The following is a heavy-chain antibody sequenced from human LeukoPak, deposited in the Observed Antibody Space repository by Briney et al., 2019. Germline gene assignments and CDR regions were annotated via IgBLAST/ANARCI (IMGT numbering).Heavy chain of an antibody. J-gene: IGHJ4*02. CDR3: AKGLKGSSWHGDDY. V-gene: IGHV3-23*01. CDR1: GFTFSSYA. CDR2: ISGSGGST. D-gene: IGHD6-13*01. Sequence: GGSLRLSCAASGFTFSSYAMSWVRQAPGKGLEWVSAISGSGGSTYYADSVKGRLTISRDNSKNTLYLQMNSLRAEDTAVYYCAKGLKGSSWHGDDYWGQGTLVTVSS.